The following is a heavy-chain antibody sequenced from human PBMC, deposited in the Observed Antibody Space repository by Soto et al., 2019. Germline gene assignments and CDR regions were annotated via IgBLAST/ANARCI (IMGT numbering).Heavy chain of an antibody. D-gene: IGHD6-13*01. J-gene: IGHJ5*02. Sequence: GASVKVSCKASGYTFTGYYMHWVRQAPGQGLEWMGWTNPNSGGTNYAQKFQGWVTMTRDTSISTANMELSRLRSDDTAVYYCARGVIEGSSWYIDPWGQGTLVTVSS. CDR2: TNPNSGGT. CDR3: ARGVIEGSSWYIDP. V-gene: IGHV1-2*04. CDR1: GYTFTGYY.